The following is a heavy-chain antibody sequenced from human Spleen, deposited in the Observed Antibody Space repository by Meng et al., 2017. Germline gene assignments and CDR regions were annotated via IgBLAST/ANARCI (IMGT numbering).Heavy chain of an antibody. J-gene: IGHJ4*02. V-gene: IGHV4-38-2*02. CDR3: ARDRGAVVGACVDY. D-gene: IGHD6-19*01. CDR1: GSSLSSDYF. CDR2: IFHSGTT. Sequence: GSLRLSCAVSGSSLSSDYFWGWIRQPPGKGLEWIGNIFHSGTTFYNPSLRSRVTISMDTSKNQFSLKLNSVTAADTAVYYCARDRGAVVGACVDYWGQGTLVTVSS.